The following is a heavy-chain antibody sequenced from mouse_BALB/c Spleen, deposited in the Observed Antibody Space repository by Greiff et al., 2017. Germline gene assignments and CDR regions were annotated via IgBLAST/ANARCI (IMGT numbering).Heavy chain of an antibody. CDR2: IYPGDGDT. D-gene: IGHD3-3*01. J-gene: IGHJ2*01. CDR3: ARSWDTNFDY. Sequence: VQLQQSGAELVRPGSSVKISCKASGYAFSSYWMNWVKQRPGQGLEWIGQIYPGDGDTNYNGKFKGKATLTADKSSSTAYMQLSSLTSEDSAVYFCARSWDTNFDYWGQGTTLTVSS. CDR1: GYAFSSYW. V-gene: IGHV1-80*01.